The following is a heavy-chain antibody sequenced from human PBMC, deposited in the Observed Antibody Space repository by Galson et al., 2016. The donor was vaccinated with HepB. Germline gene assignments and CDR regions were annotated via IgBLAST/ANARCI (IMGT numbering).Heavy chain of an antibody. D-gene: IGHD2-2*01. V-gene: IGHV3-30*03. CDR1: GLIFSSYG. CDR3: VRGNTGSKSYRGLDY. Sequence: SLRLSCAASGLIFSSYGMHWVRQAPGKGLEWVAVISNDGSEKYYSDSMKGRFTISRDNSKNKLYLQMNSLTSEDTAVYYCVRGNTGSKSYRGLDYWGQGVLVTVSS. CDR2: ISNDGSEK. J-gene: IGHJ4*02.